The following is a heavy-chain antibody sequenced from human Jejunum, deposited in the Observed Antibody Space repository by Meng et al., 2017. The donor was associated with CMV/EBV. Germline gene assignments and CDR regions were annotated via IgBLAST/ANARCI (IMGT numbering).Heavy chain of an antibody. J-gene: IGHJ5*02. CDR3: ARRARTGVAAGTFDP. V-gene: IGHV4-39*01. Sequence: GSISASSYYWAWIRQPPGKGLEWIGSIFYSGRTDYNASLKSRATISVDTSKSQFSLKLSSVTAADTAVYYCARRARTGVAAGTFDPWGQGTLVTVSS. CDR2: IFYSGRT. CDR1: GSISASSYY. D-gene: IGHD6-13*01.